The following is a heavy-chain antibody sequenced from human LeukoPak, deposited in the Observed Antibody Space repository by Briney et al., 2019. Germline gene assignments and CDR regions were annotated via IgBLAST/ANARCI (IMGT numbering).Heavy chain of an antibody. CDR2: ISSSGSTI. V-gene: IGHV3-11*01. CDR1: GFTFSDYY. D-gene: IGHD1-26*01. Sequence: GGSLRLSCAASGFTFSDYYMSWIRQAPGKGLEWVSYISSSGSTIYYADSVKGRFTSSRDNAKNSLYLQMNSLRAEDTAVYYCAKGDTTWELPHDYWGQGTLVTVSS. CDR3: AKGDTTWELPHDY. J-gene: IGHJ4*02.